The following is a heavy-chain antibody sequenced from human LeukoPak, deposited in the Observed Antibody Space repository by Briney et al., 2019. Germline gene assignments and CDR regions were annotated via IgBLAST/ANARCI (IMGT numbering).Heavy chain of an antibody. CDR3: ARDRGRYFDWLRGFDP. V-gene: IGHV4-4*07. CDR2: IYTSGST. CDR1: GGSISSYY. D-gene: IGHD3-9*01. Sequence: SETLSLTCTVSGGSISSYYWSWIRQPAGKGLEWIGRIYTSGSTNYNPSLKSRVTMSVDTSKNQFSLKLSSVTAADTAVYYCARDRGRYFDWLRGFDPWGQGTLVTVSS. J-gene: IGHJ5*02.